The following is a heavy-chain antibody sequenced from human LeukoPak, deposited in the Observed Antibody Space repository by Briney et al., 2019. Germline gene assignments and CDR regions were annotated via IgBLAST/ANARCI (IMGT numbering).Heavy chain of an antibody. V-gene: IGHV4-59*01. Sequence: PSETLSLTCSVSDGSINSYYWNWIRRPPGKGLEWIGYIYYNGNTNYSPSLKSRVTMSVDTSKNLFSLKVSSVTAADTAVYYCARGYDSSAYYPFNYWGQGTLVTVSS. CDR2: IYYNGNT. CDR3: ARGYDSSAYYPFNY. J-gene: IGHJ4*02. D-gene: IGHD3-22*01. CDR1: DGSINSYY.